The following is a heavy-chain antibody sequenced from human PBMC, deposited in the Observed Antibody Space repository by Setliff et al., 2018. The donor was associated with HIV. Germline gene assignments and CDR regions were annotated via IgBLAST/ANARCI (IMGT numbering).Heavy chain of an antibody. CDR3: ARGGALEWELPFDY. D-gene: IGHD1-26*01. J-gene: IGHJ4*02. CDR1: GGSFSGYY. Sequence: PSETLSLTCAVYGGSFSGYYWTWIRQPPGKGLEWIGEITHSGSTNYNPSLETRVTISVDTSKNQFSLRLSSVTAADTAVYYCARGGALEWELPFDYWGQGTLVTVSS. CDR2: ITHSGST. V-gene: IGHV4-34*01.